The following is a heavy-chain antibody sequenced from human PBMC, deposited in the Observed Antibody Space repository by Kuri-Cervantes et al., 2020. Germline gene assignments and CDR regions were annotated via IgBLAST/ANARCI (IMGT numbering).Heavy chain of an antibody. CDR2: INSDGSST. CDR3: ARDVADRSWYLGYYYYGMDV. J-gene: IGHJ6*02. V-gene: IGHV3-74*01. CDR1: GFTLSSYA. D-gene: IGHD6-13*01. Sequence: GESLKISCAAPGFTLSSYAMSWVRQAPGKGLEWVSRINSDGSSTSYADSVKGRFTISRDNAKNTLYLQMNSLRAEDTAVYYCARDVADRSWYLGYYYYGMDVWGQGTTVTVSS.